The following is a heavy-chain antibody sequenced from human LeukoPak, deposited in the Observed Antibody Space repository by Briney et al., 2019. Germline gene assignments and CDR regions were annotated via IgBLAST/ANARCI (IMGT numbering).Heavy chain of an antibody. D-gene: IGHD6-19*01. CDR2: ISGSGGST. Sequence: GGSLRLSCAASGFTFSSYAMSWVRQAPGKGLEWVSAISGSGGSTYYADSVKGRFTISRDNSKNTLYLQMDSLRAEDTAVYYCAKSPAVAGAFDYWGQGTLVTVSS. CDR1: GFTFSSYA. J-gene: IGHJ4*02. CDR3: AKSPAVAGAFDY. V-gene: IGHV3-23*01.